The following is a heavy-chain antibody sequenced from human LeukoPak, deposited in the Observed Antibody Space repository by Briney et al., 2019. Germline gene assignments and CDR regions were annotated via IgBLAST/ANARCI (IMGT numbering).Heavy chain of an antibody. V-gene: IGHV3-21*01. J-gene: IGHJ5*02. CDR3: VRDLTGFTMVEFDP. D-gene: IGHD3-10*01. CDR1: GFTFSSYE. Sequence: GGSLRLSCAASGFTFSSYEMNWVRQAPGKGLEWVSSISSSSSYIYYADSVKGRFTISRDNAKNSLYLQMNSLRAEDTAVYYCVRDLTGFTMVEFDPWGQGTLVTVSS. CDR2: ISSSSSYI.